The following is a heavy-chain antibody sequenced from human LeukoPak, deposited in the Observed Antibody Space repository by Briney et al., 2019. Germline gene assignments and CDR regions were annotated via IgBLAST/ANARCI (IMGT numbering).Heavy chain of an antibody. CDR1: GGSISSYY. CDR2: IYYSGST. Sequence: PSETLSLTCTVSGGSISSYYWSWIRQPAGKGLEWIGYIYYSGSTNYNPSLKSRVTISVDTSKNQFSLKLSSVTAADTAVYYCARGGRSSSWGARYYGMDVWGQGTTVTVSS. J-gene: IGHJ6*02. CDR3: ARGGRSSSWGARYYGMDV. D-gene: IGHD6-6*01. V-gene: IGHV4-59*01.